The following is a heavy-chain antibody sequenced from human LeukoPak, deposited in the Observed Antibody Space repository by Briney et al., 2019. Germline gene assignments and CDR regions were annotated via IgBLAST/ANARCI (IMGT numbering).Heavy chain of an antibody. J-gene: IGHJ4*02. CDR2: IYHSGST. CDR3: ARWVYSNGWYSGY. V-gene: IGHV4-38-2*01. Sequence: SETLSLTCAVSGYSISSGYYWGWIRQPPGKGLEWIGSIYHSGSTYYNPSLKSRVTISVDTSKNQFSLKLSSVTAADTAVYHCARWVYSNGWYSGYWGQGTLVTVSS. D-gene: IGHD6-19*01. CDR1: GYSISSGYY.